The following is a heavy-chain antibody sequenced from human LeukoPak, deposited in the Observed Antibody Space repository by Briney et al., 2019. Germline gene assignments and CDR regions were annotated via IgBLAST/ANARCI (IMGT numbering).Heavy chain of an antibody. Sequence: SETLSLTCTVSGDSMSNYHWAWIRQSAGKGLEWIGRVYFNGNTNYNPSLKSRVTMSVDTSKNQFSLQLSSVTAADTAVYYCARTKRVGVAGTEHWDQGILVTVSS. D-gene: IGHD6-19*01. CDR3: ARTKRVGVAGTEH. J-gene: IGHJ4*02. CDR2: VYFNGNT. CDR1: GDSMSNYH. V-gene: IGHV4-4*07.